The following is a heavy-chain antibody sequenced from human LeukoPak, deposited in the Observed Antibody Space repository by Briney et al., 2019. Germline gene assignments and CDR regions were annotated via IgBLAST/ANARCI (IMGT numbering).Heavy chain of an antibody. J-gene: IGHJ6*03. D-gene: IGHD6-19*01. V-gene: IGHV1-8*03. Sequence: ASVKVSCKASGYTFTSYDINWVRQATGQGLEWMGWMNPNSGNTGYAQKFQGRVTVTRNTSISTAYMELSSLRSEDTAVYYCARGRLGQWLVLDYMDVWGKGTTVTVSS. CDR3: ARGRLGQWLVLDYMDV. CDR1: GYTFTSYD. CDR2: MNPNSGNT.